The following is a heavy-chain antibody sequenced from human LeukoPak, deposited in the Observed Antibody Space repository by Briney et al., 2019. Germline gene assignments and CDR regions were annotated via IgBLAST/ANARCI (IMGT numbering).Heavy chain of an antibody. Sequence: GGSLRLSCAASGFTFNTYGMNWVRQAPGKGLEWVSYISSRSSTIFYADSVKGRFTISRDNAKNSLFLQMHSLRAEDTAVYYCARETRSAWEFEYWGQGTLVTVSS. V-gene: IGHV3-48*04. CDR3: ARETRSAWEFEY. CDR2: ISSRSSTI. CDR1: GFTFNTYG. D-gene: IGHD1-26*01. J-gene: IGHJ4*02.